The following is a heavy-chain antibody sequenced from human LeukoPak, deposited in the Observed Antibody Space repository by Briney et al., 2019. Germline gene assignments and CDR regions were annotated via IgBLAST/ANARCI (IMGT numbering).Heavy chain of an antibody. CDR1: GFTFSSYW. V-gene: IGHV3-74*01. D-gene: IGHD4-11*01. Sequence: GGSLRLSCAASGFTFSSYWMHWVRQVPGKGLVWVSRINTGGSSTTYADSVKGRFTISRDNAKNTLYLQMNSLRAEDMAVYYCARSNQADDYWGQGTLVTVSS. CDR2: INTGGSST. J-gene: IGHJ4*02. CDR3: ARSNQADDY.